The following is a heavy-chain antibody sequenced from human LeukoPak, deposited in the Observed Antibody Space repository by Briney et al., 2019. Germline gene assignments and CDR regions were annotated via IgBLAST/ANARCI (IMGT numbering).Heavy chain of an antibody. J-gene: IGHJ6*02. CDR3: AKDRPPQQRRFGNYYDMDV. CDR1: GFTFSSYA. V-gene: IGHV3-23*01. D-gene: IGHD3-10*01. CDR2: ISGSGGST. Sequence: GGSLRLSCAASGFTFSSYAMSWVRQAPGKGLEWVSAISGSGGSTYYADSVKGRFTISRDNSKNTLYLQMNSLRAEDTAVYYCAKDRPPQQRRFGNYYDMDVWGQGTTVTVSS.